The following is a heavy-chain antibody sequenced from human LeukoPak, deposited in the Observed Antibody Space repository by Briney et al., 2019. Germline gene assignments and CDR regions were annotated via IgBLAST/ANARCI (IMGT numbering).Heavy chain of an antibody. CDR2: IYYSGST. D-gene: IGHD1-26*01. J-gene: IGHJ6*02. CDR3: ARGGGSYDYYYYGMDV. V-gene: IGHV4-59*01. Sequence: TSETLSLTCTVSGGSISSYYWSWIRQPPGKGLEWIGYIYYSGSTNYNPSLKSRVTISVDTSKNQFSLKLSSVTAADTAVYYCARGGGSYDYYYYGMDVWGRGTTVTVSS. CDR1: GGSISSYY.